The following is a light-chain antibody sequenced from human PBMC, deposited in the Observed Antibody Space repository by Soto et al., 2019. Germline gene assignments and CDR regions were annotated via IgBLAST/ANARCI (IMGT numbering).Light chain of an antibody. CDR1: DIGDKG. CDR3: QVWDSNTDPVI. V-gene: IGLV3-21*02. J-gene: IGLJ2*01. CDR2: DDR. Sequence: SYILTQPPSVSVAPGQTATITCGGDDIGDKGVQWCQQRPGQAPLLVVYDDRDRPSGIPERYSGSNSGNTAALIISRVEAGDEADYYCQVWDSNTDPVIFGGGTKLTVL.